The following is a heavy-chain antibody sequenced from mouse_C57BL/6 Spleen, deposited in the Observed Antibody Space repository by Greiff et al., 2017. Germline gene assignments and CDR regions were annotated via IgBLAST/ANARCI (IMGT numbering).Heavy chain of an antibody. J-gene: IGHJ2*01. CDR3: ARGTTGGGFDY. CDR2: INYDGSST. Sequence: EVKVVESGGGLVKPGSSMKLSCTASGFTFSDYYMAWVRQVPEKGLEWVANINYDGSSTYYLDSLKSRFIISRDNAKNILYLQMSSLKSEDTATYYCARGTTGGGFDYWGQGTTLTVSS. V-gene: IGHV5-16*01. CDR1: GFTFSDYY. D-gene: IGHD1-1*01.